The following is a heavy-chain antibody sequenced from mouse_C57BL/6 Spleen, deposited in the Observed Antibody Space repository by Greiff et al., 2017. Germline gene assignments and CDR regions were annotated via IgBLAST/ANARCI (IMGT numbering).Heavy chain of an antibody. CDR1: GYAFSSSW. V-gene: IGHV1-82*01. CDR2: IYPGDGDT. CDR3: ARWLLRYYAMGY. J-gene: IGHJ4*01. Sequence: QVQLQQSGPELVKPGASVKISCKASGYAFSSSWMNWVKQRPGKGLEWIGRIYPGDGDTNYNGKFKGKATLTADKSSSTAYMQLSSLTSEDSAVYFCARWLLRYYAMGYWGQGTSVTVSS. D-gene: IGHD2-3*01.